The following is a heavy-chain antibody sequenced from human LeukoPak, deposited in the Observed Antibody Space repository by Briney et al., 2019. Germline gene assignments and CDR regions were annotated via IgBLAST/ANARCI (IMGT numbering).Heavy chain of an antibody. CDR1: VYTFTSYA. CDR3: ARDVRILLDY. V-gene: IGHV7-4-1*02. D-gene: IGHD1-14*01. Sequence: APVKVSCKASVYTFTSYAMNWVRQAPGEGLEWMGWINTNTGNPTYAQGFTGRFVFSLDTSVSTAYLQISSLKAEDTAVYYCARDVRILLDYWGQGTLVTVSS. J-gene: IGHJ4*02. CDR2: INTNTGNP.